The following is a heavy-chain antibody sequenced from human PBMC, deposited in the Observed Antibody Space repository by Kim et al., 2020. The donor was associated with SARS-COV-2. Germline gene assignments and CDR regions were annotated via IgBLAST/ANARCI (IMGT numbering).Heavy chain of an antibody. CDR3: ARETGDYYDSSGYYSGMDV. CDR1: GGSISSSSYY. V-gene: IGHV4-39*07. Sequence: SETLSLTCTVSGGSISSSSYYWGWIRQPPGKGLEWIGSIYYSGSTYYNPSLKSRVTISVDTSKNQFSLKLSSVTAADTAVYYCARETGDYYDSSGYYSGMDVWGQGTTVTVSS. CDR2: IYYSGST. D-gene: IGHD3-22*01. J-gene: IGHJ6*02.